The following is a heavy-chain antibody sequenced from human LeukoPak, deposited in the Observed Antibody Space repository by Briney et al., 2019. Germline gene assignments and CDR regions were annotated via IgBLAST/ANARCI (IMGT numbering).Heavy chain of an antibody. Sequence: SETVSLTCTVSGGSISSGSYYWSWIRQPAGKGLEWIGRIYTSGSTNYNPSLKSRVTISVDTSKNQFSLKLSSVTAADTAVYYCARAVGATLVDYWGQGTLVTVSS. CDR3: ARAVGATLVDY. J-gene: IGHJ4*02. V-gene: IGHV4-61*02. D-gene: IGHD1-26*01. CDR2: IYTSGST. CDR1: GGSISSGSYY.